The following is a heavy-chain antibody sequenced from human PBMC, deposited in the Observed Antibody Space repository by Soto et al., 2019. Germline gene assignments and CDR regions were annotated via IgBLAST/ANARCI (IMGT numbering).Heavy chain of an antibody. V-gene: IGHV5-51*01. CDR2: IYPGDSDT. CDR1: GYSFTSYW. J-gene: IGHJ6*02. Sequence: PGESLKISCKGSGYSFTSYWIGWVRQMPGKGLEWMGIIYPGDSDTSYSPSFQGQVTISADKSISTAYLQWSSLKASDTATYYCARYVMVWGFITPLGLVTDYYCGIVVWCRGTTVTVS. D-gene: IGHD3-10*01. CDR3: ARYVMVWGFITPLGLVTDYYCGIVV.